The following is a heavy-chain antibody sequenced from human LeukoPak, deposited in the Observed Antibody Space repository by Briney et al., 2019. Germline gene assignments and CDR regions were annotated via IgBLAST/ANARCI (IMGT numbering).Heavy chain of an antibody. D-gene: IGHD4-17*01. CDR1: GGSFSGYY. CDR2: INHSGST. V-gene: IGHV4-34*01. CDR3: ATPMALDYGDYGGFDY. J-gene: IGHJ4*02. Sequence: SETLSLTCAVYGGSFSGYYWSWIRQPPGKGLEWIGEINHSGSTNYNPSLKSRVTISVDTSKNQFSLKLSSVTAADTAVYYCATPMALDYGDYGGFDYWGQGTLVAVSS.